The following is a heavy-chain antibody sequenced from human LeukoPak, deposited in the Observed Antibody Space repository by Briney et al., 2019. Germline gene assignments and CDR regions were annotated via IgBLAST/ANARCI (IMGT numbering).Heavy chain of an antibody. CDR3: ARDLYCGGDCYSGGYYYYYMDV. V-gene: IGHV4-4*07. J-gene: IGHJ6*03. D-gene: IGHD2-21*02. Sequence: SETLSLTCTVSGGSISSYYWSWIRQPAGKGLEWIGRIYTSGSTNYNPSLKSRVTMSVDTSKNQFSLKLSSVTAAGTAVYYCARDLYCGGDCYSGGYYYYYMDVWGKGTTVTVSS. CDR2: IYTSGST. CDR1: GGSISSYY.